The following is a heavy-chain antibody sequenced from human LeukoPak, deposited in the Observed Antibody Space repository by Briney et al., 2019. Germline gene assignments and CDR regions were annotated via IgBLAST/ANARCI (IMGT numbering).Heavy chain of an antibody. CDR2: IYYNRDT. Sequence: GSLRLSCAASGFTFSDYYMSWIRQAPGKGLEWVGSIYYNRDTYYNPSFKSRVSMSVDTAKNQISLILTSVTAADTAVYYCSREGYSCPNWFDTWGQGTLVTVSS. V-gene: IGHV4-38-2*02. CDR3: SREGYSCPNWFDT. J-gene: IGHJ5*02. D-gene: IGHD4-11*01. CDR1: GFTFSDYY.